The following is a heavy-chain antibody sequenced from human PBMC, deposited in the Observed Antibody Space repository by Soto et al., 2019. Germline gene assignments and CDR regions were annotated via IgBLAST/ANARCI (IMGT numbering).Heavy chain of an antibody. Sequence: GGSLRLSCAASGFTVSSNYMSWVRQAPGKGLEWLSGIYTDDSTYYADSVKGRFTISRHNSKKTLDLQMNGLRADDTAIYYCTNSQLWFHDLLFDYWGQGTLVTVSS. CDR1: GFTVSSNY. J-gene: IGHJ4*02. V-gene: IGHV3-53*01. D-gene: IGHD5-18*01. CDR3: TNSQLWFHDLLFDY. CDR2: IYTDDST.